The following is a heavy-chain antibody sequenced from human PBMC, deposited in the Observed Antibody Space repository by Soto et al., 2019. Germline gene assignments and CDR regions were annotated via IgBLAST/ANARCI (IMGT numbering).Heavy chain of an antibody. V-gene: IGHV1-2*02. CDR1: GYTFAAQY. D-gene: IGHD6-19*01. CDR3: AKGDSSWVSWFDP. J-gene: IGHJ5*02. CDR2: INPTTGAT. Sequence: SVKVSCKASGYTFAAQYLHWVRKAPGEGLEWMGWINPTTGATRYSQKFQGRVTMTRDTSMSTAYLEVRSLRPDDTAVYYCAKGDSSWVSWFDPWGQGTLVTVSS.